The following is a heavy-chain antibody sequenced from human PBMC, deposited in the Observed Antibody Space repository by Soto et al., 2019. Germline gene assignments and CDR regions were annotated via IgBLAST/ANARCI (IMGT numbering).Heavy chain of an antibody. D-gene: IGHD2-15*01. CDR1: GFTFSSYE. V-gene: IGHV3-48*03. J-gene: IGHJ4*02. CDR3: ASWGICSGGSCYEDFDY. Sequence: EVQLVESGGGLVQPGGSLRLSCAASGFTFSSYEMNWVRQAPGKGLERVSYISSSGSTIYYADSVKGRFTISRDNAKNSLYLQMNSLRAADTAVYYCASWGICSGGSCYEDFDYWGQGTLVTVSS. CDR2: ISSSGSTI.